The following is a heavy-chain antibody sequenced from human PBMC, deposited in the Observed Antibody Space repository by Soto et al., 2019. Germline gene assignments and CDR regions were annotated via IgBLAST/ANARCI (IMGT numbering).Heavy chain of an antibody. V-gene: IGHV1-24*01. CDR3: ATAPSYDILTGSLDP. CDR2: FDPEDGET. CDR1: GYTLTELS. Sequence: ASVKVSCKVSGYTLTELSMHWVRQAPGKGLEWMGGFDPEDGETIYAQKFQGRVTMTEDTSTDTAYMELSSLRSEDTAVYYCATAPSYDILTGSLDPWGQGTLVTVSS. D-gene: IGHD3-9*01. J-gene: IGHJ5*02.